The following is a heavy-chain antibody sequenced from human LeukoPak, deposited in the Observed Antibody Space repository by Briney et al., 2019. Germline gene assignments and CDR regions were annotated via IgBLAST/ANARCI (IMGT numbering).Heavy chain of an antibody. CDR3: ARVRLGVGDAFDI. CDR2: SYYSGST. Sequence: SETLSLTCTVSSGSTSGYYWSWIRQPPGKGLEWIGYSYYSGSTSYSPSLKSRVTMLVDTSKNQFSLKLTYVTPADTAVYYCARVRLGVGDAFDIWGQGTMVTVST. V-gene: IGHV4-59*01. J-gene: IGHJ3*02. CDR1: SGSTSGYY. D-gene: IGHD3-10*01.